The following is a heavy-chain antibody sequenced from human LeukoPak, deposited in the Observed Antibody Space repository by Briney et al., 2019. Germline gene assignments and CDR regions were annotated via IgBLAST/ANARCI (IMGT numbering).Heavy chain of an antibody. CDR1: GYTFTSYG. CDR3: ASGYSSGWYGDYFDY. V-gene: IGHV1-18*01. CDR2: ISAYNGDT. J-gene: IGHJ4*02. Sequence: ASVKVSCKASGYTFTSYGISWVRQAPGQGLEWMGWISAYNGDTNYAQKLQGRVTMTTDTSTSTAYMELRSLRSDDTAVYYCASGYSSGWYGDYFDYWGQGTLVTVSS. D-gene: IGHD6-19*01.